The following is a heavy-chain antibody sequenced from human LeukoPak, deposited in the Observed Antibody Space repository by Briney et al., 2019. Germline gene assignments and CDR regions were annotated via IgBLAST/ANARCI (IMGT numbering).Heavy chain of an antibody. CDR1: GYTFTSYY. D-gene: IGHD6-19*01. V-gene: IGHV1-46*01. Sequence: ASVKVSCKASGYTFTSYYMHWVRQAPGQGLEWMGIINPSGGSTSYAQKFQGRVTVTRDMSTSTVYMELSSLRSEDTAVYYCARAMAAQGPDPVAVAGTNYYYYYMDVWGKGTTVTVSS. CDR2: INPSGGST. J-gene: IGHJ6*03. CDR3: ARAMAAQGPDPVAVAGTNYYYYYMDV.